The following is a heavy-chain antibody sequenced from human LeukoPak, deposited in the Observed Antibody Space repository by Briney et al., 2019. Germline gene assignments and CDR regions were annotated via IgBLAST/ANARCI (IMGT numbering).Heavy chain of an antibody. CDR2: IRYDGSNK. Sequence: GGSLRLSCAASGFTFSSYGMHWVRQAPGKGLEWVAFIRYDGSNKYYADSVKGRFTISRDNSKNTLYLQMNSLRAEDTAVYYCAKAFPYYYDSSGYYYAEYFQHWGQGTLSPSPQ. CDR1: GFTFSSYG. J-gene: IGHJ1*01. CDR3: AKAFPYYYDSSGYYYAEYFQH. D-gene: IGHD3-22*01. V-gene: IGHV3-30*02.